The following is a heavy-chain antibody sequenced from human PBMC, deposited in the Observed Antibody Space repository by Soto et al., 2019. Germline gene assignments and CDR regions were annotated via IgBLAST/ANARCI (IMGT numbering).Heavy chain of an antibody. CDR2: IYPGDSDT. CDR3: ARQSYSYGYSVDY. Sequence: GESLKIYCKGSGYSFTSYWIGWVRQMPGKGLEWMGIIYPGDSDTRYSPSFQGQVTISADKSISTAYLQWSSLKASDTAMYYCARQSYSYGYSVDYWGQGTLVTVSS. D-gene: IGHD5-18*01. CDR1: GYSFTSYW. V-gene: IGHV5-51*01. J-gene: IGHJ4*02.